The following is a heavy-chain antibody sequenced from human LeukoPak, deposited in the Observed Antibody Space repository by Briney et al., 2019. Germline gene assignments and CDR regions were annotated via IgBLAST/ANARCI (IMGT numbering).Heavy chain of an antibody. J-gene: IGHJ4*02. CDR3: AGTFAAAGNPFDY. D-gene: IGHD6-13*01. CDR1: GFTFDDYA. CDR2: ISWNSGSI. V-gene: IGHV3-9*01. Sequence: PGGSLRLSCAASGFTFDDYAMHWVRQAPGKGLEWVSGISWNSGSIGYANSVKGRFTISRDNAKNSLYLQMNSLRAEDTAVYYCAGTFAAAGNPFDYWGQGTLVTVSS.